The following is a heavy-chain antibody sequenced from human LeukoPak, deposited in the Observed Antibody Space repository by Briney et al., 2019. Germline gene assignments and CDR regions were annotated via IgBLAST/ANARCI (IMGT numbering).Heavy chain of an antibody. D-gene: IGHD3-10*01. CDR1: GYTFTSYG. J-gene: IGHJ3*02. V-gene: IGHV1-18*04. CDR3: ARERALSMVRGVHLNDAFDI. Sequence: ASVKVSCKASGYTFTSYGISWVRQAPGQGLEWMGWISAYNGNTNYAQKLQGRVTTTTDTSTSTAYMELRSLRSDDTAVYYCARERALSMVRGVHLNDAFDIWGQGTMVTVSS. CDR2: ISAYNGNT.